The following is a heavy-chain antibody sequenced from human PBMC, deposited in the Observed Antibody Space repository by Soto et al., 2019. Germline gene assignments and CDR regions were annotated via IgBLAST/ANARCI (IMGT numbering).Heavy chain of an antibody. J-gene: IGHJ6*03. CDR3: ARVKRDFDWTRYYFMDV. CDR1: GFTFTDYY. Sequence: GGSLRLSCAASGFTFTDYYISWIRQAPGKGLEWVSYISSSGSTIYYADSVKGRFTISRDNAKNSLYLQMNSLRAEDTAVYYCARVKRDFDWTRYYFMDVWRKGTTVTVSS. CDR2: ISSSGSTI. D-gene: IGHD3-9*01. V-gene: IGHV3-11*01.